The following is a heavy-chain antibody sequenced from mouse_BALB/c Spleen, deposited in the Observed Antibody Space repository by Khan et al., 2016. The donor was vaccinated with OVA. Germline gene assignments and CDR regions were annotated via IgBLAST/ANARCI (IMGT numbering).Heavy chain of an antibody. D-gene: IGHD1-1*02. Sequence: QVQLQQSGPELVKPGASVKMSCKASGYTFTDYAMNWVKQRTGQGLEWIGQIYPGSDSTYYNEKFKGKATLTADRSSSTAYMQLSSLTSEDSAVDFCARAGWYVFAYWGQGTLVTVSA. J-gene: IGHJ3*01. CDR1: GYTFTDYA. CDR2: IYPGSDST. CDR3: ARAGWYVFAY. V-gene: IGHV1-77*01.